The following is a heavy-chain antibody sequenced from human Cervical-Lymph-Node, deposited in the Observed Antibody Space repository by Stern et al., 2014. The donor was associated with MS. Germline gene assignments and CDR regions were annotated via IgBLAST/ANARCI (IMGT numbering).Heavy chain of an antibody. CDR2: LRWDSGSI. V-gene: IGHV3-9*01. CDR3: AKSYYDSSGYYYILSYGMDV. D-gene: IGHD3-22*01. CDR1: GFTFDDYA. J-gene: IGHJ6*02. Sequence: EVQLVQSGGGLVQPGRSLRLSCAASGFTFDDYAMHWVRQAPGKGLEWVYGLRWDSGSIGYADSVKGRFTISRDNAKNSLYLQMNSLRAEDTALYYCAKSYYDSSGYYYILSYGMDVWGQGTTVTVSS.